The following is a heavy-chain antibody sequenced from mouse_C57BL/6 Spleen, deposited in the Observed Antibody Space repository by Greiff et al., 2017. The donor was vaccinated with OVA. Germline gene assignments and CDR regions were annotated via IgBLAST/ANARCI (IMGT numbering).Heavy chain of an antibody. Sequence: QVQLKESGPGLVQPSQSLSITCTVSGFSLTSYGVHWVRQSPGKGLEWLGVIWRGGSTDYNAAFMSRLSITKDNSKSQVFFKMNSLQADDTAIYYCAKGGYYYGSSYEYFDVWGTGTTVTVSS. V-gene: IGHV2-5*01. CDR1: GFSLTSYG. J-gene: IGHJ1*03. CDR3: AKGGYYYGSSYEYFDV. D-gene: IGHD1-1*01. CDR2: IWRGGST.